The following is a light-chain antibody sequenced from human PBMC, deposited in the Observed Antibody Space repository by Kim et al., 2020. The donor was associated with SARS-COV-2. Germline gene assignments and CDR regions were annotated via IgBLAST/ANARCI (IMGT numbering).Light chain of an antibody. CDR3: ETWDSSLSAVV. CDR2: DNY. CDR1: SSNIGNNY. J-gene: IGLJ2*01. V-gene: IGLV1-51*01. Sequence: GQKVTIACSGSSSNIGNNYVSLYQQLPGTAPKLLIYDNYNRPSGIPDRFSGSKSGTSATLGITGLQAGDEGDYYCETWDSSLSAVVFGGGTQLTVL.